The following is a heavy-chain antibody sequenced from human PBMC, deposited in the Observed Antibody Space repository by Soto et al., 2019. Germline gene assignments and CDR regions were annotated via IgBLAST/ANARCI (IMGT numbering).Heavy chain of an antibody. Sequence: QVQLQQWGAGLLKPSETLSLTCAVYGGSFSGYYWSWIRQPPGKGLEWIGEINHSGSTNYNPSLKSRVTISVDTSKNQFSLKLSSVTAADTAVYYCARERIRVGYYYYYGMDVWGQGTTVTVSS. CDR3: ARERIRVGYYYYYGMDV. CDR2: INHSGST. J-gene: IGHJ6*02. CDR1: GGSFSGYY. D-gene: IGHD2-8*02. V-gene: IGHV4-34*01.